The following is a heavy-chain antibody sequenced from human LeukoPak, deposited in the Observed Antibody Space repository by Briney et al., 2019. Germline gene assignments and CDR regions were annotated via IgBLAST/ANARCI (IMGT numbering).Heavy chain of an antibody. Sequence: ASVKVSCKASGYTFTSYGITWVRQAPGQGLEWMGWISAYNGNTNYAQNFQGRVTMTTDTSTSTAHMELRSLRSDDTAVYYCARDHSGSPAAFDIWGQGTTVTVSS. D-gene: IGHD6-13*01. CDR3: ARDHSGSPAAFDI. CDR1: GYTFTSYG. CDR2: ISAYNGNT. J-gene: IGHJ3*02. V-gene: IGHV1-18*01.